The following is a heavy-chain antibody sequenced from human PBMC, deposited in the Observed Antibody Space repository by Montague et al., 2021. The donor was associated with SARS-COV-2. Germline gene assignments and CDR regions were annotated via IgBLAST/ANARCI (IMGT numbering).Heavy chain of an antibody. J-gene: IGHJ6*02. Sequence: SETLSLTCTVSGRSISSSSYYWGWIRQPPGKGLEWIGSIYYSGSTYYNPSLKSRVTISVDTSKNQFSLKLSSVTAADTAAYYCARVGRQQLVRLSGMDVWGQGTTVTVSS. D-gene: IGHD6-13*01. CDR3: ARVGRQQLVRLSGMDV. CDR2: IYYSGST. V-gene: IGHV4-39*07. CDR1: GRSISSSSYY.